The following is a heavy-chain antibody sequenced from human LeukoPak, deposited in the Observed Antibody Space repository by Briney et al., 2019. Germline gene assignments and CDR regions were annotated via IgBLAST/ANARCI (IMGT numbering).Heavy chain of an antibody. J-gene: IGHJ6*03. CDR3: ARGRDYYDSSGYPQRTYYYYMDV. D-gene: IGHD3-22*01. CDR2: INPSGGSK. V-gene: IGHV1-46*01. CDR1: GYTFTSYY. Sequence: ASVKVSCKASGYTFTSYYMHWVRQAPGQGLEWMGIINPSGGSKSYAQKFQGRVTMTRDMSTSTVYMELSSLRSEDTAVYYCARGRDYYDSSGYPQRTYYYYMDVWGKGTTVTVSS.